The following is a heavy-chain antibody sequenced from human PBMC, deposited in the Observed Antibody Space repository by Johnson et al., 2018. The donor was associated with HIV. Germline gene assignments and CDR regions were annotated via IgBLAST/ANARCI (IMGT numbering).Heavy chain of an antibody. CDR2: IRYDGSNK. CDR1: GFTFSSYG. CDR3: ARVASIALRPDAFDI. Sequence: QVQLVESGGGVVQPGGSLRLSCAASGFTFSSYGMHWVRQAPGKGLEWVAFIRYDGSNKYYADSVKGRFTISRDNSKNTLYLQRNSLRADDTAVYYCARVASIALRPDAFDIWGQGTMVTVSS. J-gene: IGHJ3*02. D-gene: IGHD6-6*01. V-gene: IGHV3-30*02.